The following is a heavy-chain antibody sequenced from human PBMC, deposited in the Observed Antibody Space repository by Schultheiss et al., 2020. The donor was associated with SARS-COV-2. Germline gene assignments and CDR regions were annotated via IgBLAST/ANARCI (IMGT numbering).Heavy chain of an antibody. CDR1: GYTFTSYG. CDR2: ISAYNGNT. V-gene: IGHV1-18*04. CDR3: ARDGTWYYYDSSGYPADL. J-gene: IGHJ5*02. D-gene: IGHD3-22*01. Sequence: ASVKVSCKASGYTFTSYGISWVRQAPGQGLEWMGWISAYNGNTNYAQKLQGRVTMTTDTSTSTAYMELRSLRSDDTAVYYCARDGTWYYYDSSGYPADLWGQGTLVTVSS.